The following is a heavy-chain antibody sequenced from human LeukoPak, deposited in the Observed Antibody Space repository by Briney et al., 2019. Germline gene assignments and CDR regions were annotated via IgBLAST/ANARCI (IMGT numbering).Heavy chain of an antibody. Sequence: TGGSLRLSCAASGFTFSDYYMSWIRQAPGKGLEWVSYISSSGSTIYYADSVKGRFTISRDNAKNSLYLQMNSLRAEDTAVYYCARAYDYWRTGNAFDIWGQGTMVTVSS. V-gene: IGHV3-11*04. CDR1: GFTFSDYY. D-gene: IGHD3-16*01. CDR3: ARAYDYWRTGNAFDI. J-gene: IGHJ3*02. CDR2: ISSSGSTI.